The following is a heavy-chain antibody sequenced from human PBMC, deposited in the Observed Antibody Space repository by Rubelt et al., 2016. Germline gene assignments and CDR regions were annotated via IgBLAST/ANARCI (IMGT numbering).Heavy chain of an antibody. V-gene: IGHV4-38-2*02. CDR1: SFSISSGHY. D-gene: IGHD5-12*01. CDR2: ISHSGSA. Sequence: QVQLQESGPGLVKPSETLSLTCTVSSFSISSGHYWGWIRQPPGKGLEWIGSISHSGSAYYNPSLKSRVTISVDTSENQFPLRRISVSAADTAVYYCASHRGGYGSDFDYWGQGALVTVSS. J-gene: IGHJ4*02. CDR3: ASHRGGYGSDFDY.